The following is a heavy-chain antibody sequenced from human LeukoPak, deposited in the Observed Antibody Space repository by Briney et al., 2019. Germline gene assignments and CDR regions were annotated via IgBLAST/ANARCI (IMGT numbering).Heavy chain of an antibody. Sequence: GESLKISCKGSGYSFTSYWIGWVRQMPGKGLEWMGIIYPGDSDTRYSPSFQGQVTISADKSISTAYLQWSSLKASDTAMYYCARQSLETTYYDFWSGYPRYFDYWGQGTLVTVSS. V-gene: IGHV5-51*01. CDR1: GYSFTSYW. CDR3: ARQSLETTYYDFWSGYPRYFDY. D-gene: IGHD3-3*01. CDR2: IYPGDSDT. J-gene: IGHJ4*02.